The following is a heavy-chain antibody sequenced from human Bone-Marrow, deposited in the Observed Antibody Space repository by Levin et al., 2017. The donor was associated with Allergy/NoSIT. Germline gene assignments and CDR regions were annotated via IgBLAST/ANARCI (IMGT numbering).Heavy chain of an antibody. CDR3: ASVVTAPYHAFDV. CDR1: GFTFSNYE. Sequence: GGSLRLSCAASGFTFSNYEMNWVRQAPGKGLEWVSYISNSGTINYADSVKGRFTISRDNARNSLYLQMNSLRAEDTAVYYCASVVTAPYHAFDVWGQGSMVTVSS. CDR2: ISNSGTI. V-gene: IGHV3-48*03. J-gene: IGHJ3*01. D-gene: IGHD2-21*02.